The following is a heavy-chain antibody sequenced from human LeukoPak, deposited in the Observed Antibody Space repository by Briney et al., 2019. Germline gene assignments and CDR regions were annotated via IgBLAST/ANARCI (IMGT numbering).Heavy chain of an antibody. D-gene: IGHD6-6*01. Sequence: PSETLSLTCTVSGGSISSYYWSWIRQPPGKGLEYIGYISYSGSTNYNPSLKSRVAMSVDTSKNQFSLKLSSVTAADTAVYYCAREQSSSTSRCLDYWGQGTLVTVSS. CDR2: ISYSGST. V-gene: IGHV4-59*12. CDR3: AREQSSSTSRCLDY. J-gene: IGHJ4*02. CDR1: GGSISSYY.